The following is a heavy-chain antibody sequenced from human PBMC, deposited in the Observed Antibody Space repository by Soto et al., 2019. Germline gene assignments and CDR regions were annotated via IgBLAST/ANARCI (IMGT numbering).Heavy chain of an antibody. CDR3: AKDRSSGWYAGYFQH. V-gene: IGHV3-23*01. Sequence: PGGSLRLSCAASGFTFSSYAMSWVRQAPGKGLEWVSAISGSGGSTYYADSVKGRFTISRDNSKNTLYLQMNSLRAEDTAVYYCAKDRSSGWYAGYFQHWGQGTLVTVSS. CDR1: GFTFSSYA. D-gene: IGHD6-19*01. J-gene: IGHJ1*01. CDR2: ISGSGGST.